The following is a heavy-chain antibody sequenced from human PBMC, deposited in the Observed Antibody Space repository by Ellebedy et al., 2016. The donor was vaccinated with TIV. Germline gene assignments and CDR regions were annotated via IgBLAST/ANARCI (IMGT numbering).Heavy chain of an antibody. V-gene: IGHV3-13*01. CDR2: IGPAGDT. D-gene: IGHD3-10*01. CDR3: ARGFDYGSGSAFDY. CDR1: GFTFSSYD. J-gene: IGHJ4*02. Sequence: GESLKISCAASGFTFSSYDMHWVRQATGKGLEWVSAIGPAGDTYYPDSVKGRFTISRENAKNSLYLQMNSLRAGDTAVYYCARGFDYGSGSAFDYWGQGTLVTVSS.